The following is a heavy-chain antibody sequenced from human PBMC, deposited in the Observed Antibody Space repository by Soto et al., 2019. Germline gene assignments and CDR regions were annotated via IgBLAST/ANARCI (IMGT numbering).Heavy chain of an antibody. CDR2: VSKSDYT. Sequence: GGSLRLSCVVSGFTFNNYGINWVRQAPGKGLEWVSTVSKSDYTYYSDSVKGRFTISRDNAKNTVSLQMNTLRAEDTAVYYCAREDSIIIPAVSDFWGQGTLVTVPS. CDR3: AREDSIIIPAVSDF. J-gene: IGHJ4*02. CDR1: GFTFNNYG. D-gene: IGHD2-2*01. V-gene: IGHV3-21*04.